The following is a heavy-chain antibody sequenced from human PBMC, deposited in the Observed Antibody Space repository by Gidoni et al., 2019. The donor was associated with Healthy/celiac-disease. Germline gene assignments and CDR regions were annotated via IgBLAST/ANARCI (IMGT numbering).Heavy chain of an antibody. CDR1: GFPFSSYS. V-gene: IGHV3-21*01. J-gene: IGHJ3*02. CDR3: ARGREPPHYAFDI. CDR2: ISSSSSYI. Sequence: EVQLVESGGGLVKPGGSLRLSCAASGFPFSSYSMNWVRQAPGKGREGVSSISSSSSYIYYADSVKGRFTISRDNAKNSLYLQMNSLRAEDTAVYYCARGREPPHYAFDIWGQGTMVTVSS.